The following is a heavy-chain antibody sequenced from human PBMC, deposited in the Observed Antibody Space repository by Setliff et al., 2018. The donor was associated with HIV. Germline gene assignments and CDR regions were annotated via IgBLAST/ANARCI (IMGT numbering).Heavy chain of an antibody. V-gene: IGHV3-23*01. J-gene: IGHJ4*02. CDR1: GFAFSTYA. Sequence: GGSLRLSCAASGFAFSTYAMSWVRQAPGKGLDWVSAISGSGGSTYDADSVKSRFTISRDNSKNTLYLQMNSLGAEDTAVYYCAKGVEIPQHNGYSSSWYIDYWGQGILVTVSS. CDR3: AKGVEIPQHNGYSSSWYIDY. CDR2: ISGSGGST. D-gene: IGHD6-13*01.